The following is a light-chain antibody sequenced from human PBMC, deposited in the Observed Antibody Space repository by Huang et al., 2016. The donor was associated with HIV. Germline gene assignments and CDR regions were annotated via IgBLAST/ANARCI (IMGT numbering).Light chain of an antibody. CDR3: QQRYDWPLT. CDR1: QSVSSY. Sequence: IVLTQSPATVSLSPGERATLSCKASQSVSSYLAWYQQKPGQAPSLLIYDATSRAPGIPARFSGSGSGTDFTLTISNLGPEDFAVYFCQQRYDWPLTFGGGTKVEIK. CDR2: DAT. V-gene: IGKV3-11*01. J-gene: IGKJ4*01.